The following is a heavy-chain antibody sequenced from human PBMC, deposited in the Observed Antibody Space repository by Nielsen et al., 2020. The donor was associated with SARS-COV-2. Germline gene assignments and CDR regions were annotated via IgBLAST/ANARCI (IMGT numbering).Heavy chain of an antibody. CDR3: ARVSSDDSSGYCIPKRTNYYYYMDV. CDR2: IYYSGST. D-gene: IGHD3-22*01. V-gene: IGHV4-59*01. J-gene: IGHJ6*03. Sequence: RQAPGKGLEWIGYIYYSGSTNYNPSLKSRVTISVDTSKNQFSLKLSSVTAADTAVYYCARVSSDDSSGYCIPKRTNYYYYMDVWGKGTTVTVSS.